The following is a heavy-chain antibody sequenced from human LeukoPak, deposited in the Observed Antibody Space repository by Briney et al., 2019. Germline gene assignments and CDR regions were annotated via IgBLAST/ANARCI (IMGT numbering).Heavy chain of an antibody. CDR2: ISSSSSYI. Sequence: GGSLRLSCAASGFIVSTNYMSWVRQAPGKGLEWVSSISSSSSYIYYADSVKGRFTISRDNAKNSLYLQMNSLRAEDTAVYYCVGSAGDGIVVVVAAVAFDIWGQGTMVTVSS. V-gene: IGHV3-21*01. J-gene: IGHJ3*02. CDR1: GFIVSTNY. CDR3: VGSAGDGIVVVVAAVAFDI. D-gene: IGHD2-15*01.